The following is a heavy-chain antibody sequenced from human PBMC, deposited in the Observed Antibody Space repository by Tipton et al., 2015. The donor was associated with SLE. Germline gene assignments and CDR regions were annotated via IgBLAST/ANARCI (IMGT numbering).Heavy chain of an antibody. CDR3: ARVTHSSSWVPYYFDY. J-gene: IGHJ4*02. CDR1: GGSISSYY. V-gene: IGHV4-59*08. D-gene: IGHD6-13*01. Sequence: TLSLTCTVSGGSISSYYWSWIRQPPGKGLEWIGYIYYSGRTNYNPPLKSRVTISVDSSKNQFSLKLSSVTAADTAVYYCARVTHSSSWVPYYFDYWGQGTLVTVSS. CDR2: IYYSGRT.